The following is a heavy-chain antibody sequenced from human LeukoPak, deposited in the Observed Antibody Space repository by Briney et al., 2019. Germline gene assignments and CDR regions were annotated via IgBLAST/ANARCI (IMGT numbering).Heavy chain of an antibody. CDR2: INLDGSEI. Sequence: GGSLRLSCTASGFTFSDYWMTWVRQAPGKGLEWVANINLDGSEINYLDSLTGRLTISRDNAKDSLYLQMNGLRAEDTAVYFCVRDRGYSTFDYWGQGTLVTVSS. V-gene: IGHV3-7*03. CDR3: VRDRGYSTFDY. D-gene: IGHD3-22*01. CDR1: GFTFSDYW. J-gene: IGHJ4*02.